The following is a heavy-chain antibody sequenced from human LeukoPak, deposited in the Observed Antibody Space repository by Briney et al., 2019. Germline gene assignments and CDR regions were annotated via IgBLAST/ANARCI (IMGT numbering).Heavy chain of an antibody. V-gene: IGHV4-59*01. J-gene: IGHJ4*02. CDR1: GGSISSYY. Sequence: SETLSLTCTVSGGSISSYYWSWIRQPPGKGLEWIGYIYYSGSTNYNPSLKSRVTISVDTSKNQFSLKLSSVTAADTAVYYCARGNDILTGYPDYWGQGTLVTVSS. CDR3: ARGNDILTGYPDY. CDR2: IYYSGST. D-gene: IGHD3-9*01.